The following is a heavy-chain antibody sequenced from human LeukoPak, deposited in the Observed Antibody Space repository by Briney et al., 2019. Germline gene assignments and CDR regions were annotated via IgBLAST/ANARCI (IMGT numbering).Heavy chain of an antibody. D-gene: IGHD6-19*01. V-gene: IGHV3-30*04. J-gene: IGHJ4*02. CDR1: GFTFSSYA. Sequence: GESLKISCAASGFTFSSYAMHWVRQAPGKGLEWVAVISYDGSNKYYADSVKGRFTISRDNSKNTLYLQMNSLRAEDTAVYYCARGSNRAVAGTNYFDYWGQGTLVTVSS. CDR2: ISYDGSNK. CDR3: ARGSNRAVAGTNYFDY.